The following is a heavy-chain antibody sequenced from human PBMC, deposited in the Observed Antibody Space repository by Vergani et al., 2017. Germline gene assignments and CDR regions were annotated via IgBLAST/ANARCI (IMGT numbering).Heavy chain of an antibody. CDR2: IEDDGDDK. V-gene: IGHV3-7*01. CDR3: ARDIPRGASYFDF. Sequence: EVQLVESGGGFVRPGESLRLSCAASGFTFSKYWMTWVRQAPGKGLEWVANIEDDGDDKNYADSVKGQFTISRDNADNSVYLQLNSLRPVNTAVYYCARDIPRGASYFDFWGRGALVIVSS. J-gene: IGHJ4*02. CDR1: GFTFSKYW. D-gene: IGHD2-21*01.